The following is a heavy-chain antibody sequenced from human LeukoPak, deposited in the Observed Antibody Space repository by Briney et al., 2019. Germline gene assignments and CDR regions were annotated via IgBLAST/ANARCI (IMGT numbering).Heavy chain of an antibody. CDR1: GYTFTSYG. D-gene: IGHD6-13*01. CDR2: ISAYNGNT. V-gene: IGHV1-18*01. J-gene: IGHJ4*02. Sequence: ASVKVSCKASGYTFTSYGISWVRQAPGQGLEWMGWISAYNGNTNYAQKLQGRVTMTTDTSTSTAYMELRSLRSDDTAVYYCARVAISYGIAAALIDYWGQGTLVTVSS. CDR3: ARVAISYGIAAALIDY.